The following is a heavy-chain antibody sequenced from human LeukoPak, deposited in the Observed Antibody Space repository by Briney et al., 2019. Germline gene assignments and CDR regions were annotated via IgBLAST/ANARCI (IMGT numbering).Heavy chain of an antibody. J-gene: IGHJ5*02. D-gene: IGHD3-10*01. CDR1: GGPFSGYY. CDR2: INHSGST. V-gene: IGHV4-34*01. Sequence: SETLSLTCADYGGPFSGYYWSWIRQPPGKGLEWIGEINHSGSTNYNPSLKSRVTISVDTSKNQFSLKLSSVTAADTAVYYCARERITMVRGVIRRGNWFDPWGQGTLVTVSS. CDR3: ARERITMVRGVIRRGNWFDP.